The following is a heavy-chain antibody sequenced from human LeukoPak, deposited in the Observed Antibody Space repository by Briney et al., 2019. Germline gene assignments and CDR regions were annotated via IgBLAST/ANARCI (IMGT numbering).Heavy chain of an antibody. J-gene: IGHJ4*02. CDR3: TRVGYIDEGIDY. CDR1: GFTFSRHY. CDR2: IKQDGSKK. V-gene: IGHV3-7*04. Sequence: GGSLRLSCAASGFTFSRHYMSWIRQAPGKGLEWVANIKQDGSKKSYVDSVKGGFTICRDNAKNSLYLQMNSLRAEDTAIYYCTRVGYIDEGIDYWGQGTLVTVSS. D-gene: IGHD5-24*01.